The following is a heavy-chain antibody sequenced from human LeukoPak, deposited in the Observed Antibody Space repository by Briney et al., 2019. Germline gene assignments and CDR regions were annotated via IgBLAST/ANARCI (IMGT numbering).Heavy chain of an antibody. D-gene: IGHD3-9*01. CDR1: GGSISSSNW. Sequence: SETLSLTCAVSGGSISSSNWWSWVRQPPGKGLEWIGEIYHSGSTNYNPSLKSRVTISVDKSKNQFSLKLSSVTAADTAVYYCARDSSYYDILTGPSDWGQGTLVTVSS. CDR3: ARDSSYYDILTGPSD. J-gene: IGHJ4*02. CDR2: IYHSGST. V-gene: IGHV4-4*02.